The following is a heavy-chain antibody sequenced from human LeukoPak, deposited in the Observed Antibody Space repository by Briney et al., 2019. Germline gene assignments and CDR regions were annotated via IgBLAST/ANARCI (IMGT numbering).Heavy chain of an antibody. V-gene: IGHV3-23*01. Sequence: GGSLRLSCAASGFTFSSYAMSWVRQAPGKGLEWVSAISGSGGSTYYADSVKGRFTISRDNSKNTLYLQMNSLRAEDTAVYYCGKGRLSYYGMDVWGQGTTVTVSS. CDR2: ISGSGGST. D-gene: IGHD3-10*01. J-gene: IGHJ6*02. CDR1: GFTFSSYA. CDR3: GKGRLSYYGMDV.